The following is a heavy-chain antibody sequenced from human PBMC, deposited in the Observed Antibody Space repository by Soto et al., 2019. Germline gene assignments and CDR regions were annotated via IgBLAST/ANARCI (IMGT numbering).Heavy chain of an antibody. CDR1: GFTFTSSA. V-gene: IGHV1-58*01. CDR2: IVVGSGNT. J-gene: IGHJ3*02. CDR3: AADRTYCGGDCYSGGGDAFDI. D-gene: IGHD2-21*02. Sequence: SVKVSCKASGFTFTSSAVQWVRQARGQRLEWIGWIVVGSGNTNYAQKFQERVTITRDMSTSTAYMELSSLRSEDTAVYYCAADRTYCGGDCYSGGGDAFDIWGQGTMVTVSS.